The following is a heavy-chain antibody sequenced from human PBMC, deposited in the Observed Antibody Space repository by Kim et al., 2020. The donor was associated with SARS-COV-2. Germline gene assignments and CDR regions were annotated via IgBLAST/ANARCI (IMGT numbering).Heavy chain of an antibody. CDR3: ARGRGLLRYYGMDV. V-gene: IGHV4-34*01. Sequence: SETLSLTCAVYGGSFSGYYWSWIRQPPGKGLGWIGEINHSGSTNYNPSLKSRVTISVDTSKNQFSLKLSSVTAADTAVYYCARGRGLLRYYGMDVWGQGTTVTVSS. CDR2: INHSGST. D-gene: IGHD3-22*01. J-gene: IGHJ6*02. CDR1: GGSFSGYY.